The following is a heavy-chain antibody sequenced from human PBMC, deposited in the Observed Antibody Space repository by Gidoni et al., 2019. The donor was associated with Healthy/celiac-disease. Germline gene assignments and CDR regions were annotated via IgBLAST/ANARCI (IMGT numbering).Heavy chain of an antibody. CDR1: GFTFSSYA. J-gene: IGHJ4*02. CDR3: AKDYKPFDY. Sequence: EVQLLESGGALVQPGGSLRLSCAASGFTFSSYAMSWVRQAPGKGLVWVSAISGSGGSTYYADSVKGRFTISRDNAKNTLYLQMNILRAEDTAVYYCAKDYKPFDYWGQGTLVTVSS. V-gene: IGHV3-23*01. CDR2: ISGSGGST. D-gene: IGHD3-10*01.